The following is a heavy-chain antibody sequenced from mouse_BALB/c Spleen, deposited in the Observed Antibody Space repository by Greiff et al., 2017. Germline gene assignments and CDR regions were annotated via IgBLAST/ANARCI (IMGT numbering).Heavy chain of an antibody. Sequence: LQESGAELVKPGASVKLSCKASGYTFTSYYMYWVKQRPGQGLEWIGEINPSNGGTNFNEKFKSKATLTVDKSSSTAYMQLSSLTSEDSAVYYCTRSGVGYAMDYWGQGTSVTVSS. CDR1: GYTFTSYY. J-gene: IGHJ4*01. D-gene: IGHD1-1*01. V-gene: IGHV1S81*02. CDR2: INPSNGGT. CDR3: TRSGVGYAMDY.